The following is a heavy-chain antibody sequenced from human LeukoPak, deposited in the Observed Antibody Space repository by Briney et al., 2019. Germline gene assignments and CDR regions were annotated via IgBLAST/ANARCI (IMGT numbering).Heavy chain of an antibody. Sequence: GGSLRLSCAASGFTFSSYSMDWVRQAPGKGLEWVSSISSTGVCIYYADSVKGRFTISRDNAKNSLYLQMNSLRAEDTAVYYCARDRGNYGDPHSSDYWGQGTLVTVSS. CDR2: ISSTGVCI. CDR3: ARDRGNYGDPHSSDY. J-gene: IGHJ4*02. V-gene: IGHV3-21*01. D-gene: IGHD4-17*01. CDR1: GFTFSSYS.